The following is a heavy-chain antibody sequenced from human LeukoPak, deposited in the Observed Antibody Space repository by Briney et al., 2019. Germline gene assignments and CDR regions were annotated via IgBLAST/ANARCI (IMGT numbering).Heavy chain of an antibody. Sequence: GESLKISCKGSGYSFTSYWIGGVRQLPGKGLEWMGIIYPCDSYIKYSPSCQGQVTIAADKSISTPYLQWSSLKASDTAMYYCARQVAATYYYYYMDVWGKGTTVTVSS. D-gene: IGHD2-15*01. CDR1: GYSFTSYW. CDR2: IYPCDSYI. J-gene: IGHJ6*03. V-gene: IGHV5-51*01. CDR3: ARQVAATYYYYYMDV.